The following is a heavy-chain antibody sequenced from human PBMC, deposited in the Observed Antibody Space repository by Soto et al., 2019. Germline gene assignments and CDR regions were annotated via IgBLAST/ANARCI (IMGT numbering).Heavy chain of an antibody. D-gene: IGHD2-8*02. CDR1: GFTFSTSW. CDR2: IWPDGSKN. V-gene: IGHV3-7*05. CDR3: VRDSHWSWPD. J-gene: IGHJ4*02. Sequence: EVQLVESGGGLVQPGGSLRLSCAASGFTFSTSWMAWVRQAPGRGLEWVANIWPDGSKNYYVDSVKGRFTISRDNAKNSVYLQVNSLRADDTAVYYCVRDSHWSWPDWGQGTLVTVSS.